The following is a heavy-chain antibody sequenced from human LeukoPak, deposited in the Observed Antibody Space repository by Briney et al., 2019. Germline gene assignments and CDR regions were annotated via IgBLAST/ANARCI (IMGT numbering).Heavy chain of an antibody. V-gene: IGHV3-48*01. CDR3: ARDQRLDY. Sequence: GGSLRLPCAASGFTLSRYNMNWVRQAPGKGLELISIIGTSGNPIYYADSVKGRFTVSRDNAKNSLYLQMNSLIAEDTAVYYCARDQRLDYWGQGTLVTVSS. D-gene: IGHD6-25*01. CDR2: IGTSGNPI. CDR1: GFTLSRYN. J-gene: IGHJ4*02.